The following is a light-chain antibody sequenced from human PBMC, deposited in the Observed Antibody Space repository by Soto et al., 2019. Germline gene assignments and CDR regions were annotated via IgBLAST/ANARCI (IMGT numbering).Light chain of an antibody. J-gene: IGKJ1*01. CDR2: AAS. V-gene: IGKV1-39*01. CDR3: QQFKDYVWT. CDR1: QSISSY. Sequence: GDRVTITCPASQSISSYLNWYQQKPGKAPKLLIYAASSLQSGVPSRFSGSGSGTEFTLTISSLQPEDFATYYCQQFKDYVWTFGQGTKVDIK.